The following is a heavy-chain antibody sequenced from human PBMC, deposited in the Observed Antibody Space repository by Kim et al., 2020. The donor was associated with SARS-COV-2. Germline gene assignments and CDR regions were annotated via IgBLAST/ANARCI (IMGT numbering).Heavy chain of an antibody. J-gene: IGHJ4*01. D-gene: IGHD3-3*01. CDR2: ISGNGGST. CDR1: GFTFSTYA. CDR3: AKDHVFSDDSSGEFFD. V-gene: IGHV3-23*01. Sequence: GGSLRLSCAASGFTFSTYAMPWVRQAPGKGLERVSTISGNGGSTYYADSVKGRFTLSSDNSKNTLYLQMNSLRAEYTAVYYCAKDHVFSDDSSGEFFD.